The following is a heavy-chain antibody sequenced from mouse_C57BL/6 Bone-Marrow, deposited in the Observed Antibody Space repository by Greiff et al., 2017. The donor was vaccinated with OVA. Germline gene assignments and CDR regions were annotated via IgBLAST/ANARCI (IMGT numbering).Heavy chain of an antibody. CDR2: INPNYGTT. Sequence: EVQLQQSGPELVKPGASVKISCKASGYSFTDYNMNWVKQSNGKSLEWIGVINPNYGTTSYNQKFKGKATLTVDQSSSTAYMQLNSLTSEDSAIYYCSIYYDYSQAWFAYWGQGTLVTVSA. J-gene: IGHJ3*01. D-gene: IGHD2-4*01. CDR1: GYSFTDYN. CDR3: SIYYDYSQAWFAY. V-gene: IGHV1-39*01.